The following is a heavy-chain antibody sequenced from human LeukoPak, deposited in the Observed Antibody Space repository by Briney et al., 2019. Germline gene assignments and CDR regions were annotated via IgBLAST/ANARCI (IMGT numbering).Heavy chain of an antibody. CDR1: GDSFSTTSSI. J-gene: IGHJ6*02. Sequence: SQTLSLTCALSGDSFSTTSSIWNWIRQSPSRGLEWLGRTYYRSQWNYDYAQSVKSRITISPDTSENRFSLQLQFVTPEDSAVYYCARRRHANNGVDVWGQGSTVTVSS. CDR3: ARRRHANNGVDV. V-gene: IGHV6-1*01. CDR2: TYYRSQWNY.